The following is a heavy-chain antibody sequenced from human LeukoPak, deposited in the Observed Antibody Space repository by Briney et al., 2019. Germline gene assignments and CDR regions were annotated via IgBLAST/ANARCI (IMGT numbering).Heavy chain of an antibody. CDR1: GYSFSNYW. V-gene: IGHV5-51*01. D-gene: IGHD4-17*01. CDR2: IYPGDSDT. Sequence: GESQKISCKGSGYSFSNYWIGWVRQMPGKGLEWMGIIYPGDSDTRYSPSFQGQVTISVDESINTAYLQWSSLEASDTAMYYCARQYGRPFDYWGQGTLVTVSS. CDR3: ARQYGRPFDY. J-gene: IGHJ4*02.